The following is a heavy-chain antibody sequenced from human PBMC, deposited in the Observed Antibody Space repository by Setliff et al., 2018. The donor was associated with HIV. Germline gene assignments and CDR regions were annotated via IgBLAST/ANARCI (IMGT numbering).Heavy chain of an antibody. J-gene: IGHJ4*02. V-gene: IGHV4-39*01. D-gene: IGHD2-21*02. CDR3: ARFPTVMTAPGF. CDR1: GDSINSRPYY. CDR2: VFYSGST. Sequence: SETLSLTCSVSGDSINSRPYYYGWLRQPPGKGLEWIGNVFYSGSTYYNPSLKSRVSMSIDTSRNQFSLKLTSVTAADTAVYFCARFPTVMTAPGFRGRGTLVTVS.